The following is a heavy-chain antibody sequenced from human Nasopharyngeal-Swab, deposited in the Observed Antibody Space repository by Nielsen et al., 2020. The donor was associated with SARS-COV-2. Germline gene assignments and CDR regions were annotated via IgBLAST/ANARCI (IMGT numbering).Heavy chain of an antibody. CDR1: GFTFSSYS. CDR3: ARGGRWDDSTEWDYYYYGMDV. V-gene: IGHV3-48*02. Sequence: GESLKISCAASGFTFSSYSMNWVRQAPGKGLEWVSYISSSSSTIYYADSVKGRFTISRDNAKNSLYLQMNSLRDEDTAVYYCARGGRWDDSTEWDYYYYGMDVRGQGTTVTVSS. J-gene: IGHJ6*02. D-gene: IGHD3-22*01. CDR2: ISSSSSTI.